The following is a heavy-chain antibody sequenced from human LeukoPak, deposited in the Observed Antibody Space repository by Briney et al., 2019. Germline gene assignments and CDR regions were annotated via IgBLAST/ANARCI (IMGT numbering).Heavy chain of an antibody. CDR2: ISSSCSTI. CDR3: AELGITMIGGV. J-gene: IGHJ6*04. Sequence: HPGGSLRLSCAASGFTFSSYDMNCVRQAPGKGLEWVSYISSSCSTIYYADSVKGRFTISRDNAKNSLYLQMNSLRAEDTAVYYCAELGITMIGGVWGKGTTVAISS. CDR1: GFTFSSYD. D-gene: IGHD3-10*02. V-gene: IGHV3-48*03.